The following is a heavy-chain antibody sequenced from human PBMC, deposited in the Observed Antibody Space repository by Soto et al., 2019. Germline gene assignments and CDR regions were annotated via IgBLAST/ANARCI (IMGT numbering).Heavy chain of an antibody. J-gene: IGHJ6*02. V-gene: IGHV3-30*18. D-gene: IGHD2-15*01. CDR3: AKDIVAGDYYYYGMDV. CDR2: ISYDGSNK. Sequence: PGGSLRLSCAASGFTFSSYGMHWVRQAPGKGLEWVAVISYDGSNKYYADSVKGRFTISRDNSKNTLYLQMNSLRAEDTAVYYCAKDIVAGDYYYYGMDVWGQGTTVTVSS. CDR1: GFTFSSYG.